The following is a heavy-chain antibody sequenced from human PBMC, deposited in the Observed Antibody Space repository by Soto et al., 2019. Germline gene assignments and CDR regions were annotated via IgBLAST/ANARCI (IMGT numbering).Heavy chain of an antibody. Sequence: GASVKVSCKASGGTFSSYAISWVRQAPGQGLEWMGGIIPTFGTANYAQKFQGRVTITADESTSTAYMELSSLRSEDTAVYYCASLLGYDSSGYYFDYWGQGTLVTVSS. V-gene: IGHV1-69*13. CDR3: ASLLGYDSSGYYFDY. J-gene: IGHJ4*02. CDR1: GGTFSSYA. D-gene: IGHD3-22*01. CDR2: IIPTFGTA.